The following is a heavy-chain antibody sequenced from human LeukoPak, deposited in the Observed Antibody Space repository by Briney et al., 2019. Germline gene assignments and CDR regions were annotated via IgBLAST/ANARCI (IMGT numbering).Heavy chain of an antibody. J-gene: IGHJ3*02. CDR3: ARGFISRGYSYANDAFDI. V-gene: IGHV3-30*04. Sequence: GRSLRLSCAASGFTFSSYAMHWVRQAPGKGLEWVAVISYDGSNKYYADSVKGRFTISRGNSKNTLYLQMNSLRAEDTAVYYCARGFISRGYSYANDAFDIWGQGTMVTVSS. CDR1: GFTFSSYA. D-gene: IGHD5-18*01. CDR2: ISYDGSNK.